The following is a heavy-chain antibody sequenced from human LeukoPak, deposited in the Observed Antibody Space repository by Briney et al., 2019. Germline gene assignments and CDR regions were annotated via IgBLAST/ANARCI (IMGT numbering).Heavy chain of an antibody. J-gene: IGHJ6*02. V-gene: IGHV4-61*01. D-gene: IGHD4/OR15-4a*01. CDR3: ARDCRMTIIKSLYFYGMDV. Sequence: SETLSLTCTVSGGSVSSDHYYWSWIRQPPGKGLEWIGYIYYNGNTNYNPSLKNRVTMSVDTSKNQFSLKLNSVTAADTAVYYCARDCRMTIIKSLYFYGMDVWGQGTTVTVSS. CDR2: IYYNGNT. CDR1: GGSVSSDHYY.